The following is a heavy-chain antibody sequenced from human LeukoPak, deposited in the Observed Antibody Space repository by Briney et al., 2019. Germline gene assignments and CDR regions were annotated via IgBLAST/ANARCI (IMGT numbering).Heavy chain of an antibody. J-gene: IGHJ6*03. Sequence: GASVKVSCKASGGTFSSYAISWVRQAPGQGLEWMGGIIPIFGTANYAQKFQGRATITADESTSTAYMELSSLRSEDTAVYYCARVPTGQWLVPTDYYYYYYMDVWGKGTTVTVSS. V-gene: IGHV1-69*13. CDR3: ARVPTGQWLVPTDYYYYYYMDV. D-gene: IGHD6-19*01. CDR1: GGTFSSYA. CDR2: IIPIFGTA.